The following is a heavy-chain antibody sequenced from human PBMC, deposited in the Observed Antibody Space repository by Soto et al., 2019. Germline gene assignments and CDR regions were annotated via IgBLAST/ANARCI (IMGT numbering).Heavy chain of an antibody. Sequence: SGGSLRLSCAASGFTFSTYAMSWVRQAPGKGLEWVSAISGSGGSTYYAESVKGRFTISRDNSKNTLYLQMNSLRAEDTAVHYCAKQKVTLYPYYYMDVWGKGTTVTVSS. CDR2: ISGSGGST. J-gene: IGHJ6*03. CDR3: AKQKVTLYPYYYMDV. CDR1: GFTFSTYA. V-gene: IGHV3-23*01. D-gene: IGHD4-4*01.